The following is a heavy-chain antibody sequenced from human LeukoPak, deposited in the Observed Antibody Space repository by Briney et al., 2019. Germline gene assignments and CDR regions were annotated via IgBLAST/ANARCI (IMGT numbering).Heavy chain of an antibody. CDR3: ARVRAYSSSWGDFDY. V-gene: IGHV4-59*01. Sequence: SETLSLTCTVSGGSISSYYWSWIRQPPGKGLEWIGYIYYSGSTNYNPSLKSRVTISVDTSKNQFSLKLSSVTAADTAVYYCARVRAYSSSWGDFDYWGQGTLVTVSS. J-gene: IGHJ4*02. CDR2: IYYSGST. CDR1: GGSISSYY. D-gene: IGHD6-13*01.